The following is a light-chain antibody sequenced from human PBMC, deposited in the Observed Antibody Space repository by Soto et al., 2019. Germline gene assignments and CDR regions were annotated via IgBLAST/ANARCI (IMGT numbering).Light chain of an antibody. J-gene: IGLJ1*01. CDR3: SSYGGSNNFGV. Sequence: QSALTQPPSASGSPGQSVTISCTGTSSDVGTYNYVSWYQQHPGKAPKLMIYEVNKRPSGVPDRFSGSKSGNTASLTVSGLQAEDEADYYCSSYGGSNNFGVFGTGTKLTVL. CDR2: EVN. CDR1: SSDVGTYNY. V-gene: IGLV2-8*01.